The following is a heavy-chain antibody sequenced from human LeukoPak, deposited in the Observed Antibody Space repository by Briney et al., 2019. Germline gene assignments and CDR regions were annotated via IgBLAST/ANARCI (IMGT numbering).Heavy chain of an antibody. V-gene: IGHV4-59*01. Sequence: SETLSLTCTVSGGSISTYYWNWIRQPPGKGLEWIGYIYNSGSTNYNPSLKSRVTISVYTSKNQFSLKMSSVTAADTAMYYCARSASSGYYLDALDIWGQGTMVTVSS. CDR1: GGSISTYY. CDR3: ARSASSGYYLDALDI. D-gene: IGHD3-22*01. J-gene: IGHJ3*02. CDR2: IYNSGST.